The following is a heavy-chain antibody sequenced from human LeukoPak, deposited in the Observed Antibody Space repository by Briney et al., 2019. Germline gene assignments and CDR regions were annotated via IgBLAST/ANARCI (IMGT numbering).Heavy chain of an antibody. Sequence: SETLSLTCTVSSGSISNYYWSWIRQPPEKGLEWIGYICYTGSTNYDPSLKSRLTMSVDTSKNQFSLNLSSVTAADTAVYYCARTYGDPRRGYFDYWGQGTLVTVSS. CDR2: ICYTGST. CDR3: ARTYGDPRRGYFDY. D-gene: IGHD4-17*01. CDR1: SGSISNYY. J-gene: IGHJ4*02. V-gene: IGHV4-59*08.